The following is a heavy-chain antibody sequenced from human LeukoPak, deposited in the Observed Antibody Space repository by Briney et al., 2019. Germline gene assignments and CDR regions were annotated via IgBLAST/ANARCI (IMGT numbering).Heavy chain of an antibody. V-gene: IGHV3-73*01. Sequence: GGSLRLSCAASGFTFSGSAMHWVRQASGKGLEWVGRIRSTANGYATAYAASVKGRFTISRDDSKNTAYLQMDSLKTEDTAVHYCTGNYYGSGSYADFDYWGQGTLVTVSS. CDR2: IRSTANGYAT. CDR3: TGNYYGSGSYADFDY. D-gene: IGHD3-10*01. J-gene: IGHJ4*02. CDR1: GFTFSGSA.